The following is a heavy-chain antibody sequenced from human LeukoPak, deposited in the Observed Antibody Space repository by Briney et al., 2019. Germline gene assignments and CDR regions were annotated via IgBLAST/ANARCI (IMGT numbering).Heavy chain of an antibody. CDR3: AKGIRQLGNYYYYMDV. CDR2: ISGTGANT. Sequence: GGSLRLSCAASGFTFSSYGMHWVRQAPGKGLEWVSAISGTGANTFYADSVKGRFTMSRDNPNNMLYLQMNSLRVEDTALYYCAKGIRQLGNYYYYMDVWGKGTTVTVSS. J-gene: IGHJ6*03. CDR1: GFTFSSYG. V-gene: IGHV3-23*01. D-gene: IGHD7-27*01.